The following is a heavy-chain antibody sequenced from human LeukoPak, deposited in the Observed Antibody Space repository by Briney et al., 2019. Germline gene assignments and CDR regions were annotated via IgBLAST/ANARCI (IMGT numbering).Heavy chain of an antibody. V-gene: IGHV4-59*12. CDR1: GGSISSYY. J-gene: IGHJ3*02. D-gene: IGHD3-22*01. CDR3: ARDTYYYDSSGWEDVFDI. CDR2: IYYSGSI. Sequence: SETLSLTCTVSGGSISSYYWSWIRQPPGKGLEWIGSIYYSGSINYNPSLKSRVIISVDTSKNQFSLKLSSVTAADTAVYYCARDTYYYDSSGWEDVFDIWSQGTMVTVSS.